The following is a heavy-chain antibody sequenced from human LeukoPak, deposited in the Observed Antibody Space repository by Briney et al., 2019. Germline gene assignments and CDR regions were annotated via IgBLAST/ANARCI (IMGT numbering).Heavy chain of an antibody. D-gene: IGHD3-10*01. CDR2: IKRDGNEK. CDR3: AKEGAYPIITYDS. Sequence: GGSLRLSCAASGFTFSRYWMNWVRQAPGKGLEWVANIKRDGNEKNYVDSVKGRFSISRDNAKNSLYLQMDSLRAEDTAVYYCAKEGAYPIITYDSRGQGALVTVSS. J-gene: IGHJ5*01. CDR1: GFTFSRYW. V-gene: IGHV3-7*01.